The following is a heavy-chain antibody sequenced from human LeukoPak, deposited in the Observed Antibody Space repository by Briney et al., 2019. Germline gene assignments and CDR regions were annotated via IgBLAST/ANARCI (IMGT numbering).Heavy chain of an antibody. Sequence: GASVKVSCKASGYTFTGYDMHWVRQAPGQGLEWMGWINPNSGGTNYAQKFQGRVTMTRDTSISTAYMELSRLRSDDTAVYYCARAAVDTATYGMDVWGQGTTVTVSS. CDR1: GYTFTGYD. CDR3: ARAAVDTATYGMDV. J-gene: IGHJ6*02. CDR2: INPNSGGT. D-gene: IGHD5-18*01. V-gene: IGHV1-2*02.